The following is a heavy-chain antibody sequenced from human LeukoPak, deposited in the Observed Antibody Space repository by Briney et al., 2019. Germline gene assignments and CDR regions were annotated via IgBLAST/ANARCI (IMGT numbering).Heavy chain of an antibody. CDR1: GYTFTSYY. CDR2: INPNSGGT. V-gene: IGHV1-2*02. CDR3: ARVNDYVWGSYPY. Sequence: ASVKVSCKASGYTFTSYYMHWVRQAPGQGLEWMGWINPNSGGTNYAQKFQGRVTMTRDTSISTAYMELSRLRSDDTAVYYCARVNDYVWGSYPYWGQGTLVSVSS. D-gene: IGHD3-16*02. J-gene: IGHJ4*02.